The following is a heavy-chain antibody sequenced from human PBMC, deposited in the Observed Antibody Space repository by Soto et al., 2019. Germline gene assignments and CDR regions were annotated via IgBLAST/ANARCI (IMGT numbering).Heavy chain of an antibody. V-gene: IGHV1-18*01. CDR3: ARDRSGWYDF. CDR2: ISPHNGNA. D-gene: IGHD6-19*01. J-gene: IGHJ4*02. Sequence: ASEHVSSPHSGYSLNRHRLIWLRRAPGQGLEWMGWISPHNGNAKYAQKFQDRVTMTADTAASTVYMELRSLRSDDSAVFYCARDRSGWYDFWGQGTLVTVSS. CDR1: GYSLNRHR.